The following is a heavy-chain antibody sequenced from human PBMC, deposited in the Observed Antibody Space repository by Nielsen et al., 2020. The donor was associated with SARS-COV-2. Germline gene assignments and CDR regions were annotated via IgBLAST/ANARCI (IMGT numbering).Heavy chain of an antibody. V-gene: IGHV3-13*04. Sequence: GESLKISCAASGFTFSSYDMHWVRQATGKGLEWVSAIGTAGDTYYPGSVKGRFTISRENAKNSLYLQMNSLRAGDTAVYYCARGLGGLYDFWSGYVFDAFDIWGQGTTVTVSS. D-gene: IGHD3-3*01. CDR1: GFTFSSYD. CDR3: ARGLGGLYDFWSGYVFDAFDI. J-gene: IGHJ3*02. CDR2: IGTAGDT.